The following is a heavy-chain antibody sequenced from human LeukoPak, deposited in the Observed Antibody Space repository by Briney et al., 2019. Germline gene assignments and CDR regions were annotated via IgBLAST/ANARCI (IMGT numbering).Heavy chain of an antibody. Sequence: SETLSLTCTVSGGSISSSSYYWGWIRQPPGKGLEWIGSIYYSGSTYYNPSLKSRVTISVDTSKNQFSLKLSSVTAADTAVYYCARARYYDSSGYYTQWWYFDLWGRGTLVTVSS. CDR1: GGSISSSSYY. CDR3: ARARYYDSSGYYTQWWYFDL. J-gene: IGHJ2*01. V-gene: IGHV4-39*07. CDR2: IYYSGST. D-gene: IGHD3-22*01.